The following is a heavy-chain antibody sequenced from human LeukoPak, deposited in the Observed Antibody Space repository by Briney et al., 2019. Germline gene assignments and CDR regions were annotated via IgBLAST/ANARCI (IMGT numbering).Heavy chain of an antibody. Sequence: GASVTVSCKASGGTFSSYAISWVRQAPGQGLEWMGGIIPIFGTANYAQKFQGRVTITTDESTSTAYMELSSLRSEDTAVYYCATRRGMAAFNAFDIWGQGTMVTVSS. V-gene: IGHV1-69*05. D-gene: IGHD3-16*01. CDR2: IIPIFGTA. CDR3: ATRRGMAAFNAFDI. J-gene: IGHJ3*02. CDR1: GGTFSSYA.